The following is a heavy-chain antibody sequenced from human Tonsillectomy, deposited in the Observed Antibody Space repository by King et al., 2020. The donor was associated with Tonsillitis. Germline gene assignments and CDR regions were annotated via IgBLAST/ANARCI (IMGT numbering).Heavy chain of an antibody. V-gene: IGHV3-30*04. D-gene: IGHD2/OR15-2a*01. CDR1: GFAFSNFS. J-gene: IGHJ4*02. CDR3: AANIIDAGDTIVVY. CDR2: ISRDGSSE. Sequence: VQLVESGGGVVQPGKSLRLSCAASGFAFSNFSMHWVRQAPGKGLEWVAVISRDGSSEYYADSVKGRFTISRDNSKNTLYRQMNTLTSAEAAVYYCAANIIDAGDTIVVYWGQRTLVTVSS.